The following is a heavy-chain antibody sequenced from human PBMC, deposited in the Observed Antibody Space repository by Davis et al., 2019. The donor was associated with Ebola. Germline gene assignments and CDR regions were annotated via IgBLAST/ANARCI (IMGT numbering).Heavy chain of an antibody. V-gene: IGHV1-69*13. CDR3: ARGQRGYSASDEL. Sequence: SAQVSCKASGGTFSSYAISWLRQAPGQGLQWMGGIIHTFGTANYAQKSQGRVTIIADESTSTAYMELISLRSEYTTMYYFARGQRGYSASDELWGQGTLVAVSS. CDR2: IIHTFGTA. D-gene: IGHD5-12*01. CDR1: GGTFSSYA. J-gene: IGHJ4*02.